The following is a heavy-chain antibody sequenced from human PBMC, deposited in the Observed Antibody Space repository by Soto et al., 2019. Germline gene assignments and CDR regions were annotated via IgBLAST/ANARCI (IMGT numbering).Heavy chain of an antibody. D-gene: IGHD5-12*01. V-gene: IGHV1-69*13. J-gene: IGHJ4*02. CDR2: IIPIFGTA. Sequence: SVKVSCKASGGTFSSYAISWLRQAPGQGLEWMGGIIPIFGTANYAQKFQGRVTITADESTSTAYMELSSLRSEDTAVYYCAREEMATTSHRFDYWGQGTLVTVSS. CDR1: GGTFSSYA. CDR3: AREEMATTSHRFDY.